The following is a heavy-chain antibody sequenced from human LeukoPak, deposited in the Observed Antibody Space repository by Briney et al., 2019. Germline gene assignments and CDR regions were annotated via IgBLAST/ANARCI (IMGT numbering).Heavy chain of an antibody. CDR2: ISAYNGNT. D-gene: IGHD2/OR15-2a*01. V-gene: IGHV1-18*01. CDR1: GYTFTSYG. CDR3: AGGRIDIPPPSPADY. Sequence: ASVKVSCKASGYTFTSYGISWVRQAPGQGLEWMGWISAYNGNTNYAQKLQGRVTMTTDTSTSTAYMELRSLRSDDTAVYYCAGGRIDIPPPSPADYWGQGTLVTVSS. J-gene: IGHJ4*02.